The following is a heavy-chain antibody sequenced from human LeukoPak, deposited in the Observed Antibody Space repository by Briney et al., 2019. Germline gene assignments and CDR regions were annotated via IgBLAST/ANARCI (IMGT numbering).Heavy chain of an antibody. CDR3: AKGRGDFVPGVADY. D-gene: IGHD3-16*01. J-gene: IGHJ4*02. CDR1: GITFSSYS. CDR2: ISGSGGTT. Sequence: PGGSLRLSCAASGITFSSYSMNWVRQAPGKGLEWVSGISGSGGTTYYADFVKGRFTISRDNSKNTLYVQMNSLRAEDTAVYYCAKGRGDFVPGVADYWGQGMLVSVSS. V-gene: IGHV3-23*01.